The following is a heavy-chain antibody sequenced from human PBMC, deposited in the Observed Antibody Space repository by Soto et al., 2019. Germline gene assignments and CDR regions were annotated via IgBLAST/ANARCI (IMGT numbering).Heavy chain of an antibody. CDR1: GGSISSYY. CDR2: IYYSGST. Sequence: SETLSLTCTVSGGSISSYYWSWIRQPPGKGLEWIGYIYYSGSTNYNPSLKSRVTISVDTSKNQFSLKLSSVTAADTAVYYCARLSGYDFWSGTKGRHYMDVWGKGTTVTVSS. CDR3: ARLSGYDFWSGTKGRHYMDV. J-gene: IGHJ6*03. V-gene: IGHV4-59*08. D-gene: IGHD3-3*01.